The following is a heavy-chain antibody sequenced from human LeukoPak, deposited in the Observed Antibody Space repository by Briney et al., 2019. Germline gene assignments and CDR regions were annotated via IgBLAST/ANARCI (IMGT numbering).Heavy chain of an antibody. D-gene: IGHD6-19*01. CDR1: VFTFSSYA. J-gene: IGHJ4*02. Sequence: GGSLRLSCAASVFTFSSYAMSWVRQVPGKGLEWVSYISGGGDTIYYADSVKGRFTISRDNAKNSLYLQMNSLRAEDTAVYYCVRDSSSLFDYWGQGTLVIVSS. CDR3: VRDSSSLFDY. CDR2: ISGGGDTI. V-gene: IGHV3-48*04.